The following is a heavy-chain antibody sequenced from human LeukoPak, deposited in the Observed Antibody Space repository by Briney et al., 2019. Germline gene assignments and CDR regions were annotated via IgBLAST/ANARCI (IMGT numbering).Heavy chain of an antibody. CDR2: ISAYNGNR. D-gene: IGHD6-25*01. J-gene: IGHJ4*02. V-gene: IGHV1-18*01. CDR3: ARARVAAFDY. CDR1: GYTFTNYG. Sequence: GAAVKVSCKASGYTFTNYGISWVRQAPGQGLEWMGWISAYNGNRNYAQKLQGRVTMTRDTSTSTVYMELRSLRSDDTAVYYCARARVAAFDYWGQGTLVTVSS.